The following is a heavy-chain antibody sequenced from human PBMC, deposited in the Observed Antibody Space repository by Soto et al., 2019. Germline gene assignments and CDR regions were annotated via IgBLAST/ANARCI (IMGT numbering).Heavy chain of an antibody. Sequence: PSETLSLTCTVSGGSISGFYWSWLRQPPGKGLEWIAYIHHSGNTDYSPSLKSRVTISVDTSKNQFSLNLSSVTAADTAVYYCARETRWSGFFDYWGQGTVVTVSS. CDR3: ARETRWSGFFDY. CDR2: IHHSGNT. CDR1: GGSISGFY. D-gene: IGHD3-10*01. V-gene: IGHV4-59*01. J-gene: IGHJ4*02.